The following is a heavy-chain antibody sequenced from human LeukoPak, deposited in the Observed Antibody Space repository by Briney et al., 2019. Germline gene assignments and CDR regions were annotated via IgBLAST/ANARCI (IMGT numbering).Heavy chain of an antibody. V-gene: IGHV3-23*01. Sequence: GGTLRLSYTVSGYTFSPCAMSWVRQAPGKGLEGVSSISTNGGNTYCADSVKGRFNISRDNSKNTLYVQKNSLRAEDSGVYYCPRAQWRRPDYWGQGTLVTVSS. CDR1: GYTFSPCA. D-gene: IGHD5-12*01. CDR2: ISTNGGNT. CDR3: PRAQWRRPDY. J-gene: IGHJ4*02.